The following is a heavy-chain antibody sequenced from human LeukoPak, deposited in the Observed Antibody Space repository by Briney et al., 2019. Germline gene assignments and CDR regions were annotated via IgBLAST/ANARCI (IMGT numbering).Heavy chain of an antibody. CDR2: VFQSVAT. D-gene: IGHD3-10*01. V-gene: IGHV4-39*01. CDR3: AREYYGTFEF. Sequence: SETLSFTCTVSGDSITRSSYYWAWIRQPPGKGLEWIGSVFQSVATYYNPSLQSRVTMSIDTSKNQCSLKLSSVTAADTAVYYCAREYYGTFEFWGQGTLVPVSP. CDR1: GDSITRSSYY. J-gene: IGHJ4*02.